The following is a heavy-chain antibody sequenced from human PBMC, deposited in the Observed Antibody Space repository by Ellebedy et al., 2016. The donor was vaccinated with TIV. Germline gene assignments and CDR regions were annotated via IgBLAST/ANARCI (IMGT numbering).Heavy chain of an antibody. CDR2: IYAYQGVT. CDR1: DDTLRNYG. J-gene: IGHJ5*02. Sequence: ASVKVSCXASDDTLRNYGISWVRQAPRRGPEWLGWIYAYQGVTNYSPKFQGRVIITTDSSTNTAYMDLRSLRSEDTAVYYCARDTAGRGRFDPWGQGTLVTVSS. V-gene: IGHV1-18*01. CDR3: ARDTAGRGRFDP. D-gene: IGHD1-26*01.